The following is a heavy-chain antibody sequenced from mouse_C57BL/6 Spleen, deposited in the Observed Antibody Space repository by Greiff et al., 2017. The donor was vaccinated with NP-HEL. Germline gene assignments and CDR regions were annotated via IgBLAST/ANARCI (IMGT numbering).Heavy chain of an antibody. CDR1: GYTFTSYW. CDR2: IDPSDSYT. CDR3: ARRAAQAYFDY. J-gene: IGHJ2*01. Sequence: VQLQQPGAELVKPGASVKLSCKASGYTFTSYWMQWVKQRPGQGLEWIGEIDPSDSYTNYNQKFKGKATLTVDTSSSTAYMQRSSLTSEDSAVYYCARRAAQAYFDYWGQGTTLTVSS. V-gene: IGHV1-50*01. D-gene: IGHD3-2*02.